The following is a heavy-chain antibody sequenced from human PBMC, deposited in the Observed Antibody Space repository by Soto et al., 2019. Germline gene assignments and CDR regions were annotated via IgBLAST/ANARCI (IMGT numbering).Heavy chain of an antibody. D-gene: IGHD5-12*01. J-gene: IGHJ4*02. CDR3: ARGQGGYDSAFYDY. CDR1: GGTFSSYT. V-gene: IGHV1-69*02. Sequence: SVKVSCKASGGTFSSYTISWVRQAPGQGLEWMGRIIPILGIANYAQKFQGRVTITADKSTSTAYMELGSLRSEDTAVYYCARGQGGYDSAFYDYWGQGTLVTVSS. CDR2: IIPILGIA.